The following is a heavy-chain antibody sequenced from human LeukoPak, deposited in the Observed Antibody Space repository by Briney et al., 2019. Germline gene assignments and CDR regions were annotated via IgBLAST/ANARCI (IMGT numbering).Heavy chain of an antibody. CDR1: GGSISNTNW. J-gene: IGHJ4*02. CDR2: VNLQGNT. CDR3: AREGGPYRPLDY. Sequence: SETLSLTCGVSGGSISNTNWWTWVRQPPGKRLEWIGEVNLQGNTNYNPSLKSRVDISVDKSENHISLKLTSVTAADTAVYYCAREGGPYRPLDYSGQGTLVTVAS. V-gene: IGHV4-4*02.